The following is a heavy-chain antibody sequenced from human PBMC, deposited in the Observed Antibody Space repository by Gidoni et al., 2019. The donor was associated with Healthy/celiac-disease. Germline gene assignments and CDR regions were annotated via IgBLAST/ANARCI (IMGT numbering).Heavy chain of an antibody. Sequence: ELQLLESGGGLVQHGGSLRLSSAGSGFTFSSYAMSWVREGPGKGMESVSAIRGSGGSTYYADSVKGRFTISRDNSKNTLYLQMNSLRAEDTAVYYCAKRRSDLLSAFDIWGQGTMVTVSS. CDR3: AKRRSDLLSAFDI. CDR2: IRGSGGST. J-gene: IGHJ3*02. CDR1: GFTFSSYA. V-gene: IGHV3-23*01. D-gene: IGHD1-26*01.